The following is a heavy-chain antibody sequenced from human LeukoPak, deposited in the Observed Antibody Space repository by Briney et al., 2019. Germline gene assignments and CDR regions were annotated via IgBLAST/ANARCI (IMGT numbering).Heavy chain of an antibody. CDR2: ISYDGSNK. V-gene: IGHV3-30*18. CDR1: GFTFSSYG. J-gene: IGHJ4*02. Sequence: GGFLRLSCAASGFTFSSYGMHWVRQAPGKGLEWVAVISYDGSNKYYADSVKGRFTISRDNSKNTLYLQMNSLRAEDTAVYYCAKVPDSSGYYYRYYFDYWGQGTLVTVSS. D-gene: IGHD3-22*01. CDR3: AKVPDSSGYYYRYYFDY.